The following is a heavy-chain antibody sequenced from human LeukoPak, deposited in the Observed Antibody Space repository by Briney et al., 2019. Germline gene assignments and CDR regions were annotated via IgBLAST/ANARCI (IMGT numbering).Heavy chain of an antibody. CDR1: VYTFTSYA. Sequence: ASVNVSCKASVYTFTSYAMNGVRQAPRQGLEWVGLINNKTGNPTYAQGFTGRFVFSLATSVSTAYLQISSLKAEDTAVYYCARDTYRSSWYWYGLDVWGQGTTVTVSS. CDR3: ARDTYRSSWYWYGLDV. J-gene: IGHJ6*02. CDR2: INNKTGNP. V-gene: IGHV7-4-1*02. D-gene: IGHD6-13*01.